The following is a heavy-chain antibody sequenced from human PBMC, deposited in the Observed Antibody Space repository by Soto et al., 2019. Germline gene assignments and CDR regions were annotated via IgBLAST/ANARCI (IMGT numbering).Heavy chain of an antibody. CDR3: AGVSSQALATYASHT. J-gene: IGHJ3*02. Sequence: GGSLRLSCAASGFTFSSYSMNWVGQAPGKGLEWVSSISSSSSYIYYADSVKGRFTISRDNAKNSLYLQMNSLRAEDTAVYYCAGVSSQALATYASHTWGQGPTVTV. CDR1: GFTFSSYS. CDR2: ISSSSSYI. V-gene: IGHV3-21*01. D-gene: IGHD3-10*01.